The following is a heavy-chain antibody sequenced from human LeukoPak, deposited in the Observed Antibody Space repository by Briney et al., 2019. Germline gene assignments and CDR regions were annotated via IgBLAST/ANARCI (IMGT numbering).Heavy chain of an antibody. V-gene: IGHV3-23*01. CDR2: ISGGGDIT. D-gene: IGHD2-21*02. CDR3: VREDTPATANY. J-gene: IGHJ4*02. Sequence: GGSLRLSCAASGFNFANHAMSWVRQTAGKGLEWVSAISGGGDITYYADSVKGRFTISRDNSKDTLFLQMHSLRPGDTAVYYCVREDTPATANYWGQGTLVTISS. CDR1: GFNFANHA.